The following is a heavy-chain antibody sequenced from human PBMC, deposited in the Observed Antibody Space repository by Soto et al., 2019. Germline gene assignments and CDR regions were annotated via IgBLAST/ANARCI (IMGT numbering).Heavy chain of an antibody. CDR2: MYHSGST. J-gene: IGHJ4*02. Sequence: PSETLSLTCAVSGGSISSGGYSWSWIRQPPGKGLEWIGYMYHSGSTYYNPSLKSRVTISIDRSRNQFSLKLSSVTAADTAVYYCARAPRAAYCGGDCYSPAPSTDLDYWGQGTLVTVSS. D-gene: IGHD2-21*02. CDR3: ARAPRAAYCGGDCYSPAPSTDLDY. V-gene: IGHV4-30-2*01. CDR1: GGSISSGGYS.